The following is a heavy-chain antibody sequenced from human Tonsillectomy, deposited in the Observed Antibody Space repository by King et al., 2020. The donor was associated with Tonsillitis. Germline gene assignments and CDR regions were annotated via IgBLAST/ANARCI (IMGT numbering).Heavy chain of an antibody. Sequence: NSYGMHWVRQAPGKGLEWVAFIRYDGSNKDYADYVKGRFTISRDNSKNTLYLQMNSLRAEDTAVYYCGKALGIAAAGYPWRQGTLVT. D-gene: IGHD6-13*01. CDR1: NSYG. CDR2: IRYDGSNK. CDR3: GKALGIAAAGYP. J-gene: IGHJ5*02. V-gene: IGHV3-30*02.